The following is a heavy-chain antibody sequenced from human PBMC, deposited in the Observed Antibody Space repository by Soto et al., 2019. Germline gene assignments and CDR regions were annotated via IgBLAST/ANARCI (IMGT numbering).Heavy chain of an antibody. J-gene: IGHJ6*02. CDR1: GFTFSTSG. CDR3: AKDRVTTAYFFYGMDV. V-gene: IGHV3-30*18. Sequence: GSLRLSCAASGFTFSTSGIHWVRQAPGKGLEWVAVIAFDGNNKQYADSVKGRFTISRDNSKNKLYLQMDSLRTEDTAVYYCAKDRVTTAYFFYGMDVWGQGTTVTVSS. D-gene: IGHD4-4*01. CDR2: IAFDGNNK.